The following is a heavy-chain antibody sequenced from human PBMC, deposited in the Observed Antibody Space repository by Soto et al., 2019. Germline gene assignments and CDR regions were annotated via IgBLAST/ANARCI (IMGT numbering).Heavy chain of an antibody. V-gene: IGHV4-34*01. CDR2: INHSGST. J-gene: IGHJ4*02. D-gene: IGHD6-6*01. Sequence: SETLSLTCAVYGGSFSGYYWSWIRQPPGKGLEWIGEINHSGSTNYNPSLKSRVTISVDTSKNQFSLKLSSVTAADTAVYYCARGLQIAARLHNGYFDYWGQGTLVTVSS. CDR3: ARGLQIAARLHNGYFDY. CDR1: GGSFSGYY.